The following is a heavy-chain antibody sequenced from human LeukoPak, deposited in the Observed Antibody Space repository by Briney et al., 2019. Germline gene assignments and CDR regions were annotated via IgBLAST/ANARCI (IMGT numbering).Heavy chain of an antibody. Sequence: GGSLRLSCAASGFTFTLYSLNWVRQAPGKGLEWISYIDSGSNNIYYADSVKGRFTISRDNAKNSLYLQMNSLRDEDTAVYYCARYNSGTYFGQTSYFDYWGQGTLVTVSS. CDR2: IDSGSNNI. CDR1: GFTFTLYS. V-gene: IGHV3-48*02. D-gene: IGHD1-26*01. J-gene: IGHJ4*02. CDR3: ARYNSGTYFGQTSYFDY.